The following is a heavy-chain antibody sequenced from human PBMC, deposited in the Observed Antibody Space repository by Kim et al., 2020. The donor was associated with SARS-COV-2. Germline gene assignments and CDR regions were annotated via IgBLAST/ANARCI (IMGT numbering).Heavy chain of an antibody. CDR2: IGTTGGNT. Sequence: GALRLSCAASGFTFTNYAMTWVRQAPGKGLEWVSTIGTTGGNTYYADSVKGRFTISRDNSKNTVCLQMSSLRDGDTAVYYCARSGSSDYWGPGTLVTVS. CDR3: ARSGSSDY. CDR1: GFTFTNYA. J-gene: IGHJ4*02. D-gene: IGHD1-26*01. V-gene: IGHV3-23*01.